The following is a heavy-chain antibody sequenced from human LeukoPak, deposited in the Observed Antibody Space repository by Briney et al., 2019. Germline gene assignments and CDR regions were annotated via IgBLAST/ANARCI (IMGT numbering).Heavy chain of an antibody. J-gene: IGHJ4*02. Sequence: GGSLRLSCTVSGFTFSSEAMGWVRQLPGGGLEWVSTISPAGGTTYYAESMKGRFTISRDNSKSTLYLQMNNLGVEDTAVYYCTKVRSGSSNWALRVFDYWGQGALVTVSS. CDR3: TKVRSGSSNWALRVFDY. V-gene: IGHV3-23*01. CDR2: ISPAGGTT. D-gene: IGHD6-13*01. CDR1: GFTFSSEA.